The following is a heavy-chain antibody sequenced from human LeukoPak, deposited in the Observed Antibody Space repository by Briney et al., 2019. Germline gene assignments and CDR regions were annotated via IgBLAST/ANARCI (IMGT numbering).Heavy chain of an antibody. CDR1: GASIGSGYW. D-gene: IGHD6-13*01. CDR2: IFHSGST. Sequence: SETLSLTCAVSGASIGSGYWYSWVRQPPGKGLEWIGEIFHSGSTNYNPSLKSRLTISVDNSKNQFSVKLTSVTAADTAVYYCARAAAYNLDYWGQGTLVTVSS. V-gene: IGHV4-4*02. CDR3: ARAAAYNLDY. J-gene: IGHJ4*02.